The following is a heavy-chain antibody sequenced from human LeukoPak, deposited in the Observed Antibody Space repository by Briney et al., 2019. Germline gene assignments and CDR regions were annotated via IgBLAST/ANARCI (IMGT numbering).Heavy chain of an antibody. V-gene: IGHV3-23*01. CDR1: GFTFSNYA. CDR3: AKVAVAGYFDY. D-gene: IGHD6-19*01. CDR2: ISADGASA. J-gene: IGHJ4*02. Sequence: PGGSLRLSCAASGFTFSNYAMSWVRQAPGKGLEWVSAISADGASAYYADSVKGRFTISRDNSKSTLYLEMNSLRAEDTAVYYCAKVAVAGYFDYWGQGTLVTVSS.